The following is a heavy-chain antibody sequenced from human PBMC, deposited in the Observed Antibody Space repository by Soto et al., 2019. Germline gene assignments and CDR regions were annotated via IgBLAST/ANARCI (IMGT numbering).Heavy chain of an antibody. CDR3: ARGGSGSYYLSSWFDP. CDR1: GFTFSSYA. Sequence: GGSLRLSCAASGFTFSSYAMHWVRQAPGKGLEWVAVISYDGSNKYYPDSVKGRFTISRDNSKNTLYLQMNRLRAEDTAVYYCARGGSGSYYLSSWFDPWGQGTLVTVSS. V-gene: IGHV3-30-3*01. J-gene: IGHJ5*02. CDR2: ISYDGSNK. D-gene: IGHD1-26*01.